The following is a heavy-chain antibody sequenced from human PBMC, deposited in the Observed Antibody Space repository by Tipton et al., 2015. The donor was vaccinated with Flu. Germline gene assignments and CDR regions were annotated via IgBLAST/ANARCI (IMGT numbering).Heavy chain of an antibody. CDR3: AMRTYSYHSGYF. Sequence: TLSLTCSVSGGSLTNYYWSWIRQTPQKGLEWIGYVHYTGKTKFNPSLKSRLVMSVGTSKNQLYLRLTSLTASDTAVYYCAMRTYSYHSGYFWGRGTTVIVPS. D-gene: IGHD3-22*01. CDR1: GGSLTNYY. V-gene: IGHV4-59*12. J-gene: IGHJ6*02. CDR2: VHYTGKT.